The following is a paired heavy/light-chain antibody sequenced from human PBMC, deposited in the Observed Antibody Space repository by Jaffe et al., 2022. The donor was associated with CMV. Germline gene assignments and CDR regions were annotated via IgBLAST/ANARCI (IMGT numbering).Light chain of an antibody. CDR1: QRIGTW. V-gene: IGKV1-5*03. Sequence: DIQMTQSPSTLSASVGDRVTITCRASQRIGTWLAWHQQKPGKAPKVLIYKASNLGSGVPSRFSGSGSGTDFTLTISSLQPDDFATYCCQQYNSNPWTFGQGTKVEIK. J-gene: IGKJ1*01. CDR3: QQYNSNPWT. CDR2: KAS.
Heavy chain of an antibody. V-gene: IGHV3-23*04. CDR3: AKVSWGSIDDGTNDA. CDR1: GFTFNSHA. CDR2: INGGGDKT. D-gene: IGHD3-16*01. Sequence: EVQLVESGGALVQPGGSLRLSCAASGFTFNSHALSWVRQAPEKGLEWVSGINGGGDKTFYADSVKGRFTISRDNSKNTLSLQMSSLRVEDTAVYYCAKVSWGSIDDGTNDAWGQGTLVTVSS. J-gene: IGHJ5*02.